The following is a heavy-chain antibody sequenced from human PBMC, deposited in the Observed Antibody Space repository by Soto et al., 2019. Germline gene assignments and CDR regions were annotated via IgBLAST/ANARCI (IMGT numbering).Heavy chain of an antibody. V-gene: IGHV1-46*01. D-gene: IGHD2-8*01. Sequence: ASVKVSCKASGYTFTSYYMHWVRQAPGQGLAWMGIINPSGGSTNYAQKLQGRVAMTRDTSTSTVYMELNSLRSEDTAVYYCARPPYPGCINAVCYPLDYWGQGTLVTVSS. CDR2: INPSGGST. CDR3: ARPPYPGCINAVCYPLDY. CDR1: GYTFTSYY. J-gene: IGHJ4*02.